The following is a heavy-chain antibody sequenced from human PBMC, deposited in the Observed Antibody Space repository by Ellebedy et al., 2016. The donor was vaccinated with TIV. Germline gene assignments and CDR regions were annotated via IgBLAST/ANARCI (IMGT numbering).Heavy chain of an antibody. Sequence: AASVKVSCKVSGYTLTEVSMHWVRQAPGKGLEWMGGFDPEDGETLYAHKFQGRVTMTEDTSTDTAYMELSSLRYEDTAVYYCATASRWVGTDSFGLGYYFDYWGQGTLVTVSS. J-gene: IGHJ4*02. CDR3: ATASRWVGTDSFGLGYYFDY. CDR2: FDPEDGET. V-gene: IGHV1-24*01. CDR1: GYTLTEVS. D-gene: IGHD5-24*01.